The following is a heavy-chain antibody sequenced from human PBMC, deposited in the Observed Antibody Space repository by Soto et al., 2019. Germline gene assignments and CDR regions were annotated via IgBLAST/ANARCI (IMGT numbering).Heavy chain of an antibody. Sequence: QVRLVQSGGGVVKPGGSLRLSCEAFGVTFGDTYMSWIRQAPGKGPEWVSYISSSGSTIYYADSVRGRFIISRDNSKNRLYLQMNSLRAEDTAVYYCASDLVGASDSYGLDVWGQGTPVTVSS. V-gene: IGHV3-11*04. CDR1: GVTFGDTY. D-gene: IGHD1-26*01. J-gene: IGHJ6*02. CDR2: ISSSGSTI. CDR3: ASDLVGASDSYGLDV.